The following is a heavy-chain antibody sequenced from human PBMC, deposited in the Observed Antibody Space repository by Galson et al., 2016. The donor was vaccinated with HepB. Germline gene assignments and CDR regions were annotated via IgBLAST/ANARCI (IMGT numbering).Heavy chain of an antibody. CDR3: ATMFYYYNTGFDRVDAFDI. D-gene: IGHD3-22*01. CDR2: IKQDGSEK. V-gene: IGHV3-7*01. CDR1: GFIFSSYW. J-gene: IGHJ3*02. Sequence: SLRLSCAASGFIFSSYWMNWVRQAPGKGLEWVADIKQDGSEKYHVDSVEGRFTVSRDNAKNSLYLQMNSLSAEDTAVYYCATMFYYYNTGFDRVDAFDIWGQGTMVTVSS.